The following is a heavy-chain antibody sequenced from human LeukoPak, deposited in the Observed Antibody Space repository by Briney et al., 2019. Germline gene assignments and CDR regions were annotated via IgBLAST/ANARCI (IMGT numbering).Heavy chain of an antibody. J-gene: IGHJ5*02. CDR3: ARGVAARPTPHNWFDP. D-gene: IGHD6-6*01. CDR2: IYTSGST. Sequence: SETLSLTCTVSGGSFSSYYWSWIRQPAGKGLEWIGRIYTSGSTNYNPSLKSRVTMSVDTSKNQFSLKLSSVTAADTAVCYCARGVAARPTPHNWFDPWGQGTLVTVSS. V-gene: IGHV4-4*07. CDR1: GGSFSSYY.